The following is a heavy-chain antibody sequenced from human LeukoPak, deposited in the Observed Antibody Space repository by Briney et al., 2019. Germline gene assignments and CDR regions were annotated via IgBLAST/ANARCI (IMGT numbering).Heavy chain of an antibody. CDR2: IFYSGST. J-gene: IGHJ4*02. D-gene: IGHD6-19*01. CDR3: ARGAVAGQDFDY. V-gene: IGHV4-59*01. Sequence: SETLSLTCTVSGGSISSYQWSWIRQPPGQGVEGDGYIFYSGSTNYNPSLKNRVTISGDTAKNQFALELSSVTTADTAVYYWARGAVAGQDFDYWGQGTLVTVSS. CDR1: GGSISSYQ.